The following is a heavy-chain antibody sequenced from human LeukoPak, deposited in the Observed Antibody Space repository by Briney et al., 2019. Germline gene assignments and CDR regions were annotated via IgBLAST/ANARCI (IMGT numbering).Heavy chain of an antibody. CDR3: ARIKGYSGYGYFDY. V-gene: IGHV1-69*13. CDR1: GGPFSSYA. D-gene: IGHD5-12*01. CDR2: IIPIFGTA. J-gene: IGHJ4*02. Sequence: SSVKVSCQASGGPFSSYAISWVRQAPGQGLEWMGGIIPIFGTANYAQKFQGRVTITADESTSTAYMELSSLRSEDTAVYYCARIKGYSGYGYFDYWGQGTLVTVSS.